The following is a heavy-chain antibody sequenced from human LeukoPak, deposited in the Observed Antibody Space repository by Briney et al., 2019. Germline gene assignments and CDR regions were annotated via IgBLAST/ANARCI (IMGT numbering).Heavy chain of an antibody. V-gene: IGHV4-59*01. CDR1: GGSFSGYY. CDR2: IYYGGST. CDR3: ARTTEGGYTYDYFYYYYMDV. D-gene: IGHD5-18*01. J-gene: IGHJ6*03. Sequence: SETLSLTCAVYGGSFSGYYWSWIRQPPGKGLEWIGYIYYGGSTNYNPSLKSRVTISVDMSKNQFSLKLSSVTAADTAVYYCARTTEGGYTYDYFYYYYMDVWGKGTTVTISS.